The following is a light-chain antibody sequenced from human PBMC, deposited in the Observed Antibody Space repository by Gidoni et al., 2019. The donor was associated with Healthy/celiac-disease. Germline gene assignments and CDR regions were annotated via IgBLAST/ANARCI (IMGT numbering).Light chain of an antibody. CDR1: SSDVGGYNY. CDR2: EVS. J-gene: IGLJ2*01. CDR3: SSYTSSSTLDVV. V-gene: IGLV2-14*01. Sequence: SDRTQPASVSGSPGQSITISCTGTSSDVGGYNYVSWSQQPPGKAPNLMIYEVSHRPSGVSNRFSGSKSGNTASLPISGLQAEDEADYYCSSYTSSSTLDVVFGGGTKLTVL.